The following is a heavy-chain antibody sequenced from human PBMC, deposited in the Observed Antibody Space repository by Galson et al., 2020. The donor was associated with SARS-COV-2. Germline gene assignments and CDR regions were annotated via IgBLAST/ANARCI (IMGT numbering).Heavy chain of an antibody. J-gene: IGHJ1*01. D-gene: IGHD3-10*01. CDR1: GFTFTDYY. Sequence: AGGSLRLSCAASGFTFTDYYMNWIRQAPGKGLEWVSFISGSGNVVYYADSVKGRFTISRDNTKNSLYLQMSSLTADDTAVYYCARDRGHGFQDWGQGTLVTVSS. CDR2: ISGSGNVV. CDR3: ARDRGHGFQD. V-gene: IGHV3-11*01.